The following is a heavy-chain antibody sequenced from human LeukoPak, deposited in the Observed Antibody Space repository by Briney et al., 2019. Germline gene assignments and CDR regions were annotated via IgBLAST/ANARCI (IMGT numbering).Heavy chain of an antibody. Sequence: ETLSLTCTVSGGSISSYYWSWIRQPPGKGLEWIGYIYYSGSTNYNPSLKSRVTISVDTSKNQFSLKLSSVTAADTAVYYCARAGYCSGGSCYVDYYYGMDVWGQGTTVTVSS. V-gene: IGHV4-59*01. J-gene: IGHJ6*02. CDR3: ARAGYCSGGSCYVDYYYGMDV. CDR2: IYYSGST. CDR1: GGSISSYY. D-gene: IGHD2-15*01.